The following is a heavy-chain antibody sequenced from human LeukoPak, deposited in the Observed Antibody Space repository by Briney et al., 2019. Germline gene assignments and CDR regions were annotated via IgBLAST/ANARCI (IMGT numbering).Heavy chain of an antibody. J-gene: IGHJ4*02. V-gene: IGHV4-59*01. D-gene: IGHD5-12*01. CDR1: GGSISSYY. CDR3: ARVGYAGLDY. CDR2: IYYSGST. Sequence: PSETLSLTCTVSGGSISSYYWSWIRQPPGKGLEWIGYIYYSGSTNYNPSLKSRVTISADTSKNQFSLKLSSVTAADTAVYYCARVGYAGLDYWGQGTLVTVSS.